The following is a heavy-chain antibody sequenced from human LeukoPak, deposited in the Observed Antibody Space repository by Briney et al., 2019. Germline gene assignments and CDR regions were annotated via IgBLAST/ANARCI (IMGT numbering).Heavy chain of an antibody. D-gene: IGHD6-13*01. CDR3: AKALRAAPGTTPGDY. V-gene: IGHV3-23*01. Sequence: GSLGLSCAASGFPFINYAMTGVRQAPGKGLEGVSSIMGNGGNTYYADSVKGRFTNFRDNSKNTLYLQMNSLRVEDTAIYYCAKALRAAPGTTPGDYWGQGTLVTVS. CDR2: IMGNGGNT. J-gene: IGHJ4*02. CDR1: GFPFINYA.